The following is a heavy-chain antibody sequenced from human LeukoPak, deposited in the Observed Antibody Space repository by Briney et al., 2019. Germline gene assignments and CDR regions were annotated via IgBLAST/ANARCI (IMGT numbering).Heavy chain of an antibody. CDR1: GYTFTGYY. V-gene: IGHV1-46*01. CDR3: ARPGNTAMQFDY. Sequence: GASVKVSCKASGYTFTGYYMHWVRQAPGQGLEWMGIINPSGGSTSYAQKLQGRVTMTRDTSTSTVYMELSSLRSEDTAVYYCARPGNTAMQFDYWGQGTLVTVSS. D-gene: IGHD5-18*01. J-gene: IGHJ4*02. CDR2: INPSGGST.